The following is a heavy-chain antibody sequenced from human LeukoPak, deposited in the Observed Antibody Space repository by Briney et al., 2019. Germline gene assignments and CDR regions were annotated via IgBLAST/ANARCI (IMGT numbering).Heavy chain of an antibody. CDR1: GGSFTDYY. CDR3: ARRIRGVNDAFDI. D-gene: IGHD3-10*01. V-gene: IGHV4-34*01. J-gene: IGHJ3*02. CDR2: INHSGNT. Sequence: SETLSLTCSVYGGSFTDYYWSWIRQPPGKGLEWIGEINHSGNTNYNPSLKSRVTISVDMSTRQFSLRLKSLTAADTAVYYCARRIRGVNDAFDIWGRGTMVTVSS.